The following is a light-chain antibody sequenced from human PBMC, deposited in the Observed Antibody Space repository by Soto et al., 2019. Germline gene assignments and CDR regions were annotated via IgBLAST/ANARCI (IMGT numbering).Light chain of an antibody. CDR2: DAS. V-gene: IGKV1-5*01. CDR1: QSISSR. CDR3: EGYNNYSRDT. J-gene: IGKJ2*01. Sequence: DIQMTQSPSTLSASVGDRVTITCRASQSISSRLDWYQQRPGKAPKLLIYDASSLESGVPSRFSGSGSGTEFALTISSLQPEDFATYYGEGYNNYSRDTFGQGTELEIK.